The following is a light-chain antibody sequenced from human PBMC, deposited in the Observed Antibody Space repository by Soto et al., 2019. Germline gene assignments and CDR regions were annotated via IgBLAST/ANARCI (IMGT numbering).Light chain of an antibody. CDR3: QQYNNWPRK. V-gene: IGKV3-15*01. CDR1: QSVSTN. J-gene: IGKJ1*01. Sequence: DIVMTQSPATLSVAPGERATLSCRASQSVSTNVAWYQQKPGQAPRLLIYGATTRATGIPARFSACESGTEFTLTISSLQSEDFAVYYCQQYNNWPRKFGQGTKVDSK. CDR2: GAT.